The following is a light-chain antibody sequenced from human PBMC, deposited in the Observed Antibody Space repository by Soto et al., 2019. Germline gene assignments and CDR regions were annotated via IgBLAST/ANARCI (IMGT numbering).Light chain of an antibody. V-gene: IGKV1-5*01. J-gene: IGKJ2*01. CDR1: QNISVW. CDR2: DAS. CDR3: QQYDSSSPT. Sequence: DIQMTQSPSTLSASVGDGVTITCRASQNISVWLAWYQQRPGKAPKFLIYDASSLATGVPSRFSGSGSGTEFPLTIRSLQPDDFATDYCQQYDSSSPTFGEGTKLEIK.